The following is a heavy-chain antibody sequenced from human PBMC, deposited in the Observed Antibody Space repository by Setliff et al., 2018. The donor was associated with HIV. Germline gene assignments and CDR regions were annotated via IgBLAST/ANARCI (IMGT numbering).Heavy chain of an antibody. D-gene: IGHD2-15*01. J-gene: IGHJ6*03. Sequence: GESLKISCKGSGYKFSSYWIGWVRQMPGKGLEWMGVIYPGDSDTRYSPSFQGQVTISADKSTNTAYLQWTGLKASDTAMYYCARLPNAATYQSYYMDVWGEGTTVTVSS. CDR3: ARLPNAATYQSYYMDV. V-gene: IGHV5-51*01. CDR1: GYKFSSYW. CDR2: IYPGDSDT.